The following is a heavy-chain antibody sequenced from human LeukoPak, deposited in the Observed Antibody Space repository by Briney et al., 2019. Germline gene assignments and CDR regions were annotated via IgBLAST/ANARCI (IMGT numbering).Heavy chain of an antibody. CDR2: IYYSGST. D-gene: IGHD2-2*01. Sequence: SSETLSLTCTVSGGSISSSSYYWGWIRQPPGKGLEWIGGIYYSGSTYYNPSLKSRVTVSVDTSKNQFSLKLSSVTAADTAVYYCAGGGPVPAAMTEEYFQHWGQGTLVTVSS. CDR3: AGGGPVPAAMTEEYFQH. J-gene: IGHJ1*01. V-gene: IGHV4-39*01. CDR1: GGSISSSSYY.